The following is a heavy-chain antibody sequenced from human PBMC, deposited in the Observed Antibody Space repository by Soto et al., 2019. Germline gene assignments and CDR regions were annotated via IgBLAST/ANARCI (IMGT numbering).Heavy chain of an antibody. D-gene: IGHD1-7*01. CDR3: AKDNWNYVLPRGPFDY. V-gene: IGHV3-23*01. CDR1: GFTFSSYA. CDR2: ISGSGGST. J-gene: IGHJ4*02. Sequence: GGSLRLSCAASGFTFSSYAMSWVRQAPGKGLEWVSAISGSGGSTYYADSVKGRFTISRDNSKNTLYLQMNSLRAEDTAVYYCAKDNWNYVLPRGPFDYWGQGTLVTVSS.